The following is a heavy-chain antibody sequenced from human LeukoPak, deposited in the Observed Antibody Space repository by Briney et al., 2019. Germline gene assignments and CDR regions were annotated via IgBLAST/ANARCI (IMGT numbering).Heavy chain of an antibody. Sequence: GGSLTLSCTASVFIFSSYALIWLRQAPGKGLEGVSAIGISCDYTSYSDSVKGRFTISRDNSKNTLYLQMNSLRAEYTAVYYCASSGYSRSWSVRGGYDYWGQGALVTVAS. J-gene: IGHJ4*02. CDR2: IGISCDYT. CDR1: VFIFSSYA. CDR3: ASSGYSRSWSVRGGYDY. V-gene: IGHV3-23*01. D-gene: IGHD6-13*01.